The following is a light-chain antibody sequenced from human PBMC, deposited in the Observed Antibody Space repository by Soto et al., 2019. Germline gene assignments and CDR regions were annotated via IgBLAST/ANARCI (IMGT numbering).Light chain of an antibody. Sequence: QSALTQPASVSGSPGQSITISCTGTSSDVGAYNYVSWYQQHPGKAPKLLIYEVTNQPFGVSNRFSGYKSGNTASLTIAGLHEEDEADYYCSSYTTSSSRIFGGGTKLTVL. CDR1: SSDVGAYNY. CDR2: EVT. J-gene: IGLJ2*01. V-gene: IGLV2-14*01. CDR3: SSYTTSSSRI.